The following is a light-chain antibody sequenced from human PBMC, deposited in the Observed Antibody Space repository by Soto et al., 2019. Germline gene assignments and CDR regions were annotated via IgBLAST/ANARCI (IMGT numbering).Light chain of an antibody. CDR2: GAS. V-gene: IGKV3-15*01. CDR3: QQYNNWPPIT. J-gene: IGKJ5*01. Sequence: EIVMTQSPATLSVSPGERATLSCRASQSVSGNLAWYQQKPGQAPRLLIYGASTRATGIPARFSGSGSGTEFTLNISSLHSEDFVVYYCQQYNNWPPITFGQGTRLEIK. CDR1: QSVSGN.